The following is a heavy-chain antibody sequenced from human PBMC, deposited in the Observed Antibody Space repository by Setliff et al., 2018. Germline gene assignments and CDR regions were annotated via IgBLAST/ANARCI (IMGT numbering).Heavy chain of an antibody. D-gene: IGHD4-17*01. CDR2: IFYNGMA. V-gene: IGHV4-38-2*02. CDR3: VRDAGDGYGVDAYAGGGFGI. CDR1: GASIRNNYY. Sequence: SETLSLTCAVSGASIRNNYYWGWIRQSPGTGLEWIGSIFYNGMAYYNPSLKSRVTISLDTSRKQFSLKLTSVTAADTAVYYCVRDAGDGYGVDAYAGGGFGIWGQGTMVTVSS. J-gene: IGHJ3*02.